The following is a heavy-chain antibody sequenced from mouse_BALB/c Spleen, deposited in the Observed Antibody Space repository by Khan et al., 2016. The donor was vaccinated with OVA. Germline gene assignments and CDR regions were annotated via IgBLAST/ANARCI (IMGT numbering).Heavy chain of an antibody. D-gene: IGHD1-2*01. CDR3: ARRNYFGYTFAY. CDR1: GYTFTDYY. V-gene: IGHV1-77*01. J-gene: IGHJ3*01. CDR2: IYPRSGNT. Sequence: QVRLQQSGAELARPGASVKLSCKASGYTFTDYYINWVKQRTGQGLEWIGEIYPRSGNTYYNETFKGKATLTADKSSSIAYIQLSSLTSEDSAVYFCARRNYFGYTFAYWGQGTLVTVSA.